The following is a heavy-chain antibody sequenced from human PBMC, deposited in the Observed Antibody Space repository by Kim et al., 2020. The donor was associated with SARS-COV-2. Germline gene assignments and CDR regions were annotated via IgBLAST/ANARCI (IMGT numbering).Heavy chain of an antibody. D-gene: IGHD3-10*01. V-gene: IGHV4-34*01. CDR2: INHSGST. J-gene: IGHJ4*02. CDR1: GGSFSGYY. Sequence: SETLSLTCAVYGGSFSGYYWSWIRQPPGKGLEWIGEINHSGSTNYNPSLKSRVTISVDTSKNQFSLKLSSVTAADTAVYYCARGRLYYYGSGSYYSPFDYWGQGTLVTVSS. CDR3: ARGRLYYYGSGSYYSPFDY.